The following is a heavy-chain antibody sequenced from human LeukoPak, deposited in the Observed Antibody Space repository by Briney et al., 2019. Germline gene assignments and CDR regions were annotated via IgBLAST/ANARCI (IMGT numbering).Heavy chain of an antibody. V-gene: IGHV3-23*01. CDR1: GFTFSSYA. J-gene: IGHJ4*02. Sequence: GGSLRLSCAASGFTFSSYAMSWVRQAPGKGLEWVSAISGNGGRTYYADSVKGRFTISRDNSKNTLYLQMNSLPAEDTAVYYCAKDSITIFGVVIGPNDYWGQGTLVTVSS. CDR2: ISGNGGRT. CDR3: AKDSITIFGVVIGPNDY. D-gene: IGHD3-3*01.